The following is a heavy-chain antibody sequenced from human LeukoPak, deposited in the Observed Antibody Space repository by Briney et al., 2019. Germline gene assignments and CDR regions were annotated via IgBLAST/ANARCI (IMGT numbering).Heavy chain of an antibody. J-gene: IGHJ4*02. CDR3: ARDGRPSGDIVVVVAATGGFDY. V-gene: IGHV1-2*02. Sequence: ASVKLSCKAPGYTFTGYYMHWVRQAPGQGLGWMGWINPNSGGTNYARKFQGRVTMTRDTSISTAYMELSRLRSDDTAVYYCARDGRPSGDIVVVVAATGGFDYWGQGTLVTVSS. CDR1: GYTFTGYY. CDR2: INPNSGGT. D-gene: IGHD2-15*01.